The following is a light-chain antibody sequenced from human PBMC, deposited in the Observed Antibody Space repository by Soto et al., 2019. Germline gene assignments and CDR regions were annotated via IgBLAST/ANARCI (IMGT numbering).Light chain of an antibody. CDR3: QSYDSSLLYV. V-gene: IGLV1-40*01. Sequence: QSVLTQPPSVSGAPGQRVTISCTGSSSNIGAGYDVHWYQQLLGTAPKLLIYGNSNRPSGVPDRFSGSKSGTSASLAITGLQAEDEADYYCQSYDSSLLYVFGTGTKLTVL. J-gene: IGLJ1*01. CDR1: SSNIGAGYD. CDR2: GNS.